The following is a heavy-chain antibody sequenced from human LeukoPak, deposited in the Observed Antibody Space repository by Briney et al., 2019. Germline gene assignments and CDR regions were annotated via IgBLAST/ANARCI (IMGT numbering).Heavy chain of an antibody. CDR1: GYTFTSYD. CDR3: AKGDQPLLYGGAFDC. D-gene: IGHD1-26*01. V-gene: IGHV1-8*01. CDR2: MNPNSGNT. J-gene: IGHJ4*02. Sequence: ASVKVSYKASGYTFTSYDINWVRQATGQGLEWMGWMNPNSGNTGYAQKFQGRVTMTRNTSISTAYMELSSLRSEDTAVYYCAKGDQPLLYGGAFDCWGQGNLVTVSS.